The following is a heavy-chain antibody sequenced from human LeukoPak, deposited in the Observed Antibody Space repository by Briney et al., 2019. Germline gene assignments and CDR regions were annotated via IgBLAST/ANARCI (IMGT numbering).Heavy chain of an antibody. J-gene: IGHJ3*02. V-gene: IGHV4-59*08. CDR1: GGSINTYY. D-gene: IGHD5-18*01. Sequence: SETLSLTCTVSGGSINTYYWSWIRQPPGKGLEWIAYVRDNGESNYNPSLKSRVAISLDTANNQISLRLNFLTAADPAFYYCGRQPANTAAFDIWGLGTMVTVSS. CDR2: VRDNGES. CDR3: GRQPANTAAFDI.